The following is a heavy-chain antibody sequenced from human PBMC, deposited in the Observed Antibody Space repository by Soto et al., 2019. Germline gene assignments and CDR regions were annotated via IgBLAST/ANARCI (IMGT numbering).Heavy chain of an antibody. CDR2: IYYSGTT. J-gene: IGHJ6*03. Sequence: QLQLQESGPGLVKPSETLSLTCTVSGGSISSYSYYWGWIRQPPGKVLEWIASIYYSGTTYYNPSLQSRVTISADTSERQFSLKLTSVTAADTAVYYWAIRGETGSLDSYYYMDVWGKGTTVTVSS. CDR1: GGSISSYSYY. V-gene: IGHV4-39*01. D-gene: IGHD3-10*01. CDR3: AIRGETGSLDSYYYMDV.